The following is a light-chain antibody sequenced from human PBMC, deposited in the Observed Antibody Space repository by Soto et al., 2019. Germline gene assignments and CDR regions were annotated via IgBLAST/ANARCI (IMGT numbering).Light chain of an antibody. Sequence: DIQMTQSPSTLSASVGDRVTITCRASQTISSWLAWYQQKPGKAPKLLIYKASTLKSGFPSRFSGSGSGTEFTLTISSLQPDDFATYYCQHYNSYSEACGQGTKVDIK. CDR3: QHYNSYSEA. J-gene: IGKJ1*01. CDR2: KAS. CDR1: QTISSW. V-gene: IGKV1-5*03.